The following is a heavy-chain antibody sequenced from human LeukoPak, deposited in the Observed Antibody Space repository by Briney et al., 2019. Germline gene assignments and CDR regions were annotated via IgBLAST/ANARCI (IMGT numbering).Heavy chain of an antibody. CDR3: ARGPADYYYYGMDV. V-gene: IGHV4-30-4*01. J-gene: IGHJ6*04. CDR2: IYYSGST. CDR1: GGSISSGDYY. Sequence: PSQTLSLTCTVSGGSISSGDYYWSWIRQPPGKGLEWLGYIYYSGSTYYNPSLKSRVTISVDTSKNQFSLKLSSVTAADTAVYYCARGPADYYYYGMDVWGKGTTVTVSS.